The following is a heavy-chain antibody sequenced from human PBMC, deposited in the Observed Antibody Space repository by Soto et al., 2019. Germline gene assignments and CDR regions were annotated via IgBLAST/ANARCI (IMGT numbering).Heavy chain of an antibody. CDR3: ARSGYSYGPNPLLY. D-gene: IGHD5-18*01. Sequence: QVQLQESGPGLVKPSQTLSLTCTVSGGSISSGGYYWSWIRQHPGKGLEWIGYIYYSGSTYYNPSLKSPFTISVDPSKNQFSLKLSSVTAADTAVYYCARSGYSYGPNPLLYWGQGTLVTVSS. CDR1: GGSISSGGYY. CDR2: IYYSGST. V-gene: IGHV4-31*01. J-gene: IGHJ4*02.